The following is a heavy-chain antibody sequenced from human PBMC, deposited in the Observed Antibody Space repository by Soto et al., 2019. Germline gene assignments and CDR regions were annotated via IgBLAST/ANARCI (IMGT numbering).Heavy chain of an antibody. Sequence: QVQLVQSGAEVRKPGASVKVSCEASGYTFTSYDIYWVRQTTGQGLEWMGWMHPKTGNSGYAQKFQGRVNMTSDTSISTAHMELSSLRSEDTAVYSCARRAETNGWNGFGADKYYFDFWGQGTLVTVSS. V-gene: IGHV1-8*01. CDR1: GYTFTSYD. J-gene: IGHJ4*02. D-gene: IGHD1-1*01. CDR3: ARRAETNGWNGFGADKYYFDF. CDR2: MHPKTGNS.